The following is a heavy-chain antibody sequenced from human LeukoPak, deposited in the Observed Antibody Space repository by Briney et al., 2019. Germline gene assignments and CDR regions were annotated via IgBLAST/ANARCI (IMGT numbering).Heavy chain of an antibody. CDR2: INHSGST. CDR3: ARCYSWSYYYYYYMDV. Sequence: PSETLSLTCAVYGGSFSGYYWSWIRQPPGKGLEWIGEINHSGSTNYNPSLKSRVTISVDTSKNQFSLKLSSVTAADTAVYYCARCYSWSYYYYYYMDVWGKGTTVTVSS. J-gene: IGHJ6*03. D-gene: IGHD1-26*01. CDR1: GGSFSGYY. V-gene: IGHV4-34*01.